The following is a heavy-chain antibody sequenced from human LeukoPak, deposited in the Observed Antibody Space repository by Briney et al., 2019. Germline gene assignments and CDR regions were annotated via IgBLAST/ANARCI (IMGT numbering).Heavy chain of an antibody. CDR2: ISGSGGST. J-gene: IGHJ4*02. D-gene: IGHD3/OR15-3a*01. CDR3: ARRRDFIDY. CDR1: GFTFSSYA. V-gene: IGHV3-23*01. Sequence: GGSLRLSCAASGFTFSSYAMSWVRQAPGKGLEWVSAISGSGGSTYYADSVKGRFAISRDNAKNSLYLQMNSLRAEDTAVYYCARRRDFIDYWGQGTLVTVSS.